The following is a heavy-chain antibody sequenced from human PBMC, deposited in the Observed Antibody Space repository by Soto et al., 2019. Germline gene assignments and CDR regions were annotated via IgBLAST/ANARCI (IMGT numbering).Heavy chain of an antibody. CDR3: ARDLQAGTDNVNWFAP. D-gene: IGHD1-1*01. Sequence: QVQLVESGGGVVQPGRSLRLSGAASGFSISRSAMHWVRQAPGKGLEWVAVIAYDGSNRWYADSAKGRFTISRDNSKNTVYLQMSSLRGEDTAVYYCARDLQAGTDNVNWFAPWGQGTLVTVSS. CDR1: GFSISRSA. J-gene: IGHJ5*02. V-gene: IGHV3-30*04. CDR2: IAYDGSNR.